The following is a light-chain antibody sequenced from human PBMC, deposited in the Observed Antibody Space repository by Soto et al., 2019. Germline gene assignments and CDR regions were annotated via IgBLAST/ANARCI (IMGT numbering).Light chain of an antibody. CDR1: SGHSSYI. Sequence: QSVLTQSSSASASXXXXXXLTCTLSSGHSSYIIAWHQQQPGKAPRYLMKLEGSGSYNKGSGVPDRFSGSSSGADRYLTISNLQFEDEADYYCETWDSNTPWVFGGGTKLTVL. CDR3: ETWDSNTPWV. CDR2: LEGSGSY. J-gene: IGLJ3*02. V-gene: IGLV4-60*02.